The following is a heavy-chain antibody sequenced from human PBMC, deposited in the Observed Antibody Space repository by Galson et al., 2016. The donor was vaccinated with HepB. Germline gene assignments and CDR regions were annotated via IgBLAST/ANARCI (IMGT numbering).Heavy chain of an antibody. CDR3: ARVVAVAGGVGFAY. CDR2: IPHDGTNK. Sequence: SLRLSCAASGFTFRSYGMHWVRQAPGKGLEWVAVIPHDGTNKYYTDSVKGRFTISRDNSKNTLYLQMNSLRVEDTAVYYCARVVAVAGGVGFAYWGQGTLVTVSS. J-gene: IGHJ4*02. D-gene: IGHD6-19*01. CDR1: GFTFRSYG. V-gene: IGHV3-33*05.